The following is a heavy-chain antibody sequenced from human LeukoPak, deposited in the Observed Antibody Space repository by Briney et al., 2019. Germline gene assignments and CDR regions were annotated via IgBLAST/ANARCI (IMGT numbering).Heavy chain of an antibody. CDR2: IWYDGSNK. V-gene: IGHV3-33*01. J-gene: IGHJ6*02. Sequence: SGGSLRLSRAASGFTFSSYGMHWVRQAPGKGLEWVAVIWYDGSNKYYADSVKGRFTISRDNSKNTLYLQMNSLRAEDTAVYYCAREQDSSGWLPNYYYYGMDVWGQGTTVTVSS. CDR1: GFTFSSYG. D-gene: IGHD6-19*01. CDR3: AREQDSSGWLPNYYYYGMDV.